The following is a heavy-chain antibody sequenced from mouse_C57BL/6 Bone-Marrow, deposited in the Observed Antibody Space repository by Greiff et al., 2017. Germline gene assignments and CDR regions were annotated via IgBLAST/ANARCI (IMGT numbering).Heavy chain of an antibody. V-gene: IGHV1-59*01. J-gene: IGHJ1*03. CDR1: GYTFTSYW. CDR2: IDPSDSYT. Sequence: QVQLQQPGAELVRPGTSVKLSCKASGYTFTSYWMHWVKQRPGQGLEWIGVIDPSDSYTNYNQKFKGKATLTVDTSSSTAYMQLSSLTSEDSAVYDCARPATVVDWYFDVWGTGTTVTVSS. D-gene: IGHD1-1*01. CDR3: ARPATVVDWYFDV.